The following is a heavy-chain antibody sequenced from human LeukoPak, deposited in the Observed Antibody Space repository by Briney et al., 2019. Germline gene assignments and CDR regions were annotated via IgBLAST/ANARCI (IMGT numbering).Heavy chain of an antibody. CDR3: ARDPSYCSSTSCYKWFDP. J-gene: IGHJ5*02. D-gene: IGHD2-2*02. CDR2: ISAYNGNT. CDR1: GYTFTSYG. Sequence: ASVKVSCKASGYTFTSYGISWVRQAPGQGLEWMGWISAYNGNTNYAQKLQSRVTITADKSTSTAYMELSSLRSEDTAVYYCARDPSYCSSTSCYKWFDPWGQGTLVTVSS. V-gene: IGHV1-18*01.